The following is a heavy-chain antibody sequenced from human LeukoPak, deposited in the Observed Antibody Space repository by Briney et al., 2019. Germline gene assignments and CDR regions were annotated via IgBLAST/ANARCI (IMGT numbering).Heavy chain of an antibody. CDR2: ISAYNGNT. V-gene: IGHV1-18*01. D-gene: IGHD4-11*01. CDR1: GYTFTSYG. Sequence: VSVKVSCKASGYTFTSYGISWVRQAPGQGLEWMGWISAYNGNTNYAQKLQGRVTMTTDTSTSTAYMELSSLRSEDTAVYYCVRIDYSNAFDIWGQGTMVTVSS. J-gene: IGHJ3*02. CDR3: VRIDYSNAFDI.